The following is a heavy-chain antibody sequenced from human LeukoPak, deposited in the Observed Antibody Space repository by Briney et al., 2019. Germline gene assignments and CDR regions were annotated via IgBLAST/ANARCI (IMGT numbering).Heavy chain of an antibody. V-gene: IGHV3-43*01. CDR1: GFTCEDYR. J-gene: IGHJ4*02. D-gene: IGHD1-26*01. CDR3: ARERGRVFDY. CDR2: ITWDGGST. Sequence: GGSPRLSCAASGFTCEDYRMKWVRQVPGEGLQWVSLITWDGGSTFYADSVKGRFTISRDNSKKSLSLQMYGLSTEDTALYHCARERGRVFDYWGQGTLVTVSS.